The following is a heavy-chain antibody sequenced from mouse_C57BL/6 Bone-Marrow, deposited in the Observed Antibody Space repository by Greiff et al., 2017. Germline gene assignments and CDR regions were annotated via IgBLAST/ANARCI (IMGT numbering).Heavy chain of an antibody. Sequence: EVKLVESGGGLVQPGGSLKLSCAASGFTFSDYYMYWVRQTPEKRLEWVAYISNGGGSTYYPDTVKGRFTISRDNAKNTLYLQMSRLKSEDTAMYYCARTYYGSSPYYAMDYWGQGTSVTVSS. CDR3: ARTYYGSSPYYAMDY. V-gene: IGHV5-12*01. D-gene: IGHD1-1*01. J-gene: IGHJ4*01. CDR2: ISNGGGST. CDR1: GFTFSDYY.